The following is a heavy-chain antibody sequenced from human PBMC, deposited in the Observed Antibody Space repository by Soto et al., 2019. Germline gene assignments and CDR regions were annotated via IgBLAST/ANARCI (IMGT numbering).Heavy chain of an antibody. D-gene: IGHD6-19*01. CDR3: ARGGGEQWLVIWYYFDY. Sequence: GASVKVSCKASGGTFSSYTISWVRQAPGQGLEWMGRIIAILGKANYAQKLQGRVTITTDKSTSTAYMELRSLRSDDTAVYYCARGGGEQWLVIWYYFDYWGQGTLVTVSS. CDR1: GGTFSSYT. CDR2: IIAILGKA. J-gene: IGHJ4*02. V-gene: IGHV1-69*08.